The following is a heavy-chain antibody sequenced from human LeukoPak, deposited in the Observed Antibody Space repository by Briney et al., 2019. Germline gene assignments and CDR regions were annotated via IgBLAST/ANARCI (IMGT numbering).Heavy chain of an antibody. J-gene: IGHJ6*03. D-gene: IGHD3-9*01. CDR2: IYTSGST. CDR1: GGSSSSGSYY. Sequence: PSETLSLTCTVSGGSSSSGSYYWSWIRQPAGKGLEWIGRIYTSGSTNYNPSLKSRVTISVDTSKNQFSLKLSSVTAADTAVYYCARECGSYYDILTGFYYYYYMDVWGKGTTVTISS. V-gene: IGHV4-61*02. CDR3: ARECGSYYDILTGFYYYYYMDV.